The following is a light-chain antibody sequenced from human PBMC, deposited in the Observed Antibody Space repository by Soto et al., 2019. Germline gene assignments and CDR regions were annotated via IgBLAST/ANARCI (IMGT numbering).Light chain of an antibody. Sequence: DIQMTQSPSTLSASVGDRVTITCRASQSISSWLAWYQQKPGKAPKLLIFDASSLESGTPSRFSGRRSGTQFTLTINGLQPDDFATYYCQQTYMVPYTFGQGTKVDIK. CDR3: QQTYMVPYT. CDR2: DAS. J-gene: IGKJ2*01. V-gene: IGKV1-5*01. CDR1: QSISSW.